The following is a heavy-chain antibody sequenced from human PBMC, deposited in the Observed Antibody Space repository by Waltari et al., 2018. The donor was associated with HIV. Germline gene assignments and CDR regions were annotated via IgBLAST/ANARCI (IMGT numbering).Heavy chain of an antibody. CDR3: AKDKDSTVTTSFYYYGMDV. D-gene: IGHD4-17*01. CDR1: GLTFSSYG. CDR2: ISYEGSNK. J-gene: IGHJ6*02. Sequence: QVQLVESGGGVVQPGRSLRLSCAASGLTFSSYGMHWVRQAPGKGLEWVAVISYEGSNKDYADSVKGRFTISRDNSKNKLDLQMSSLRAEDTAVYYCAKDKDSTVTTSFYYYGMDVWGQGTTVTVSS. V-gene: IGHV3-30*18.